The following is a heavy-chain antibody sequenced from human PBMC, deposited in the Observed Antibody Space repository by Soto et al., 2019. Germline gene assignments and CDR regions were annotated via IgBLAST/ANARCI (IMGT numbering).Heavy chain of an antibody. CDR2: IYYTGST. J-gene: IGHJ5*02. Sequence: QVLLQESGPGLVKPSETLSLTCTVSGGSVSNSNYYWSWIRQPPGEELEWIGSIYYTGSTNYNPSLKSRVTMSIDTSKNQFSLKLSSVTAADTAVYYCARDNYCTNGVCFLGWFDPWGQGTLVTVSS. V-gene: IGHV4-61*01. CDR3: ARDNYCTNGVCFLGWFDP. D-gene: IGHD2-8*01. CDR1: GGSVSNSNYY.